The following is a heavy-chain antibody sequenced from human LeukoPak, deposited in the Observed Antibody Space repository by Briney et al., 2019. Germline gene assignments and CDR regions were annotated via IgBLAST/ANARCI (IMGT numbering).Heavy chain of an antibody. J-gene: IGHJ3*02. CDR1: GFTFSSYG. CDR3: AKPRIIMLRGVKPDAFDI. Sequence: GGSLRLSCAASGFTFSSYGMSWVRQAPGRGLEWVSGVSGGGGSAYYADSVRGRFTISRDNSKNTLYLQMNSLRAEDTALYYCAKPRIIMLRGVKPDAFDIWGQGTMVTVSS. D-gene: IGHD3-10*01. V-gene: IGHV3-23*01. CDR2: VSGGGGSA.